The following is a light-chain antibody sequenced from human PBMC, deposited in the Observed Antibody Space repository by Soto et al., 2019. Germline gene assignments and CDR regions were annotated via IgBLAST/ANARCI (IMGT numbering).Light chain of an antibody. CDR2: GAS. J-gene: IGKJ1*01. V-gene: IGKV3D-15*01. CDR3: LQLNTYPWT. CDR1: QSVSSK. Sequence: ETVMTQSPATLSVSPGEGATLSCRASQSVSSKLAWYQQKPGQAPRLLIYGASSRATGIPDRFSGSGSGTEFTLTISSLQPEDVATYYCLQLNTYPWTFGQGTKVDIK.